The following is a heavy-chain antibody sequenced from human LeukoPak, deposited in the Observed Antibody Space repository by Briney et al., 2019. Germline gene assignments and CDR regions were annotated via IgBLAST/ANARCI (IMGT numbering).Heavy chain of an antibody. J-gene: IGHJ3*02. D-gene: IGHD3-22*01. CDR3: ARLSYYYDSSGYYPYAFDI. CDR2: IYPGDSDT. CDR1: GYSFTSYW. Sequence: GESLKISCKGPGYSFTSYWIGWVRQMPGKGLEWMGIIYPGDSDTRYSPSFQGQVTISADKSISTAYLQWSSLKASDTAMYYCARLSYYYDSSGYYPYAFDIWGQGTMVTVSS. V-gene: IGHV5-51*03.